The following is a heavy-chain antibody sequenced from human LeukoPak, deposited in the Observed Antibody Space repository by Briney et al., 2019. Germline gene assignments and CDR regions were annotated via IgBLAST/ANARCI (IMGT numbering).Heavy chain of an antibody. CDR2: ISSSGDTI. D-gene: IGHD1-26*01. CDR3: ARRVGATNIDY. V-gene: IGHV3-48*03. J-gene: IGHJ4*02. Sequence: PGGSLRLSCAASGFTLSSFEMNWVRQAPGKGLEWISYISSSGDTIYYADSVRGRFTISRDNAKNLVYLQMNSLRAEDTAVYYCARRVGATNIDYWGQGTLVTVSS. CDR1: GFTLSSFE.